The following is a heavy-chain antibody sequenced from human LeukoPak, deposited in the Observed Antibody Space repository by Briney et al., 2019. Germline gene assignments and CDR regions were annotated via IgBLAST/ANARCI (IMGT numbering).Heavy chain of an antibody. CDR3: AREGFLDY. V-gene: IGHV3-7*01. CDR2: TNQDGSAK. D-gene: IGHD2/OR15-2a*01. Sequence: GGSLRLSCAASGFAFSSYWMSWVRQAPGKGLEWGANTNQDGSAKNYVDSVRGRFTISRDNAEHSLYLKMHSLRAEDPAVYYCAREGFLDYWGQVTLVTVSS. J-gene: IGHJ4*02. CDR1: GFAFSSYW.